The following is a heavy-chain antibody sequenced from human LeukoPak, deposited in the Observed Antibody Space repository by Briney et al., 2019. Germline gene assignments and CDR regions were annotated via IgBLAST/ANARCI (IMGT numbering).Heavy chain of an antibody. Sequence: SETLSLTCTVSGYSISSGYYWGWIRQPPGKGLEWIGIIYHSGRTYYNPSLKSRVTISIDTSKNQFSLKLSSVTAADTAVYYCARVEYGVCTNGVCYNYYFGYWGQGTLVTVSS. CDR2: IYHSGRT. D-gene: IGHD2-8*01. J-gene: IGHJ4*02. V-gene: IGHV4-38-2*02. CDR3: ARVEYGVCTNGVCYNYYFGY. CDR1: GYSISSGYY.